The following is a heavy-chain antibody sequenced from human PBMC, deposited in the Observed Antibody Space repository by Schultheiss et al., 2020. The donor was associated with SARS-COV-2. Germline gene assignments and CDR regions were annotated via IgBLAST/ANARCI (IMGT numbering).Heavy chain of an antibody. CDR1: GYTFTSYY. V-gene: IGHV1-46*01. J-gene: IGHJ5*02. Sequence: ASVKVSCKASGYTFTSYYMHWVRQAPGQGLEWMGIINPSGGSTSYAQKFQGRVTMTRDTSTSTVYMELSSLRSEDTAVYYCARDHSDILNYNWFDPWGQGTLVTVSS. CDR2: INPSGGST. CDR3: ARDHSDILNYNWFDP. D-gene: IGHD3-9*01.